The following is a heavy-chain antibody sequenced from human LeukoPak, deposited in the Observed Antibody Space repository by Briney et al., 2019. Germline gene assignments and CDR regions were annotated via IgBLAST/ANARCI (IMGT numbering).Heavy chain of an antibody. J-gene: IGHJ4*02. CDR3: ARTVNWNYGTFYFDY. V-gene: IGHV4-59*01. CDR2: IYCSGST. D-gene: IGHD1-7*01. CDR1: GGSFSGYY. Sequence: SETLSLTCAVYGGSFSGYYWSWIRQPPGKGLEWIGYIYCSGSTNYNPSLKSRVTISVDTSKNQFSLKLSSVTAADTAVYYCARTVNWNYGTFYFDYWGQGTLVTVSS.